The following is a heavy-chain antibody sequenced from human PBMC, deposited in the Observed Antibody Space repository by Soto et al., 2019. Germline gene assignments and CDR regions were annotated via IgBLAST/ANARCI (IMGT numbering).Heavy chain of an antibody. V-gene: IGHV3-30*03. D-gene: IGHD2-15*01. CDR3: ARGRPPRSCSGENCYEFDY. J-gene: IGHJ4*02. Sequence: PGGSLRLSCAASGFGFSSYDMHWVRQAPGKGLEWVAVISFDGRDKFYADYLKGRFTISRDNSGNTVSVQMNSLRAEDTAVYYCARGRPPRSCSGENCYEFDYWGQGTLVTVSS. CDR1: GFGFSSYD. CDR2: ISFDGRDK.